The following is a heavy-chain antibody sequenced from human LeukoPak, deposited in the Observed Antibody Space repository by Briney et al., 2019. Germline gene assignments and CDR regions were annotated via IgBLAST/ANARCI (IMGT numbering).Heavy chain of an antibody. CDR3: ARHGTSGIYRRPFDI. CDR2: IFDSGST. D-gene: IGHD1-26*01. J-gene: IGHJ3*02. Sequence: SGTLSLTCTVSGGSMSSYYWSWIRQPPGKGLEWIGYIFDSGSTNYNPSLKSRVTISVDTSNNQFSLKLNSVTAADTAVYYCARHGTSGIYRRPFDIWGQGTMVTVSS. V-gene: IGHV4-59*08. CDR1: GGSMSSYY.